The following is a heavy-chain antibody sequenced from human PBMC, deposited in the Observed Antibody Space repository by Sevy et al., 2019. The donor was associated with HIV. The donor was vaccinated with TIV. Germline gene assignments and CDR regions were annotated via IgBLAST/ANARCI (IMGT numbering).Heavy chain of an antibody. CDR1: GFTFTYAW. V-gene: IGHV3-15*01. J-gene: IGHJ6*02. D-gene: IGHD2-8*02. CDR2: IKSKADGGTV. Sequence: GGSLRLSCAASGFTFTYAWMAWVRQSPGKGLEWVGRIKSKADGGTVEYAAPVKGRFTISRDDSKNRLYLEMNSLKTGDTAVYYCSTDPIILLLVTDGMDVWGQGTTVTVSS. CDR3: STDPIILLLVTDGMDV.